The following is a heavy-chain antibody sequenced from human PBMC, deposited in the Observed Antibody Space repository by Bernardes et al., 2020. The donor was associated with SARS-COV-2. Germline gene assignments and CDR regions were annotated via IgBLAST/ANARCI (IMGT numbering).Heavy chain of an antibody. Sequence: SETLSLTRTISGGSISSSYWSWIRQPPGKGLEWIGFIHYSGSTNYNPSLKSRVTISVETSKNQFSLKLISVTAADTAVYYCARGYYDSSGYSNPFDNWGQGILVTVSS. D-gene: IGHD3-22*01. CDR3: ARGYYDSSGYSNPFDN. CDR2: IHYSGST. CDR1: GGSISSSY. J-gene: IGHJ4*02. V-gene: IGHV4-59*01.